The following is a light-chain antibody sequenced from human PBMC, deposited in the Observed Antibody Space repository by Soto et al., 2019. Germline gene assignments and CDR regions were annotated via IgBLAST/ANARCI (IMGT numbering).Light chain of an antibody. J-gene: IGLJ1*01. CDR1: TSNIGNNY. CDR2: QSN. Sequence: QSVLTQPPSVSAAPGQKVTISCSGSTSNIGNNYVSWFQQLPGTAPKLIIYQSNRRPSGIPDRFSFSNSGTSATRGFTGLKPGDEANYYCGGWNQGVSVFVFETGTKATAL. CDR3: GGWNQGVSVFV. V-gene: IGLV1-51*02.